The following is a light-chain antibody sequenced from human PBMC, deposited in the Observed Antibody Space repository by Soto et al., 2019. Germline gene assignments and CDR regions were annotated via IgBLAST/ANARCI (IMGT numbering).Light chain of an antibody. CDR2: LGS. CDR1: QSLLHSNGYNY. Sequence: DIVMTQSPLSLPVTPGEPASISCRSSQSLLHSNGYNYLDWYLQKPGQSPQILIYLGSNRASGVPDRFSGSGSGTDFTLKISRVEAEDVGGYYCMQAIQRETFGQGTKVEIK. J-gene: IGKJ1*01. V-gene: IGKV2-28*01. CDR3: MQAIQRET.